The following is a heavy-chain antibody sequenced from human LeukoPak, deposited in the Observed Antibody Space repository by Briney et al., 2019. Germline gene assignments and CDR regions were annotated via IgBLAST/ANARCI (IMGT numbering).Heavy chain of an antibody. V-gene: IGHV4-38-2*02. CDR2: IYHSGST. Sequence: SETLSLTCTVPGYSISSGYYWGWIRQPPGKGLKWIRSIYHSGSTNYNPSLKSRVTISVDTSKNQFSLKLSSVTAADTAVYYCASLYSRSSVFGRAAGESYYYYYMDVWGKGTTVTISS. D-gene: IGHD6-13*01. CDR1: GYSISSGYY. CDR3: ASLYSRSSVFGRAAGESYYYYYMDV. J-gene: IGHJ6*03.